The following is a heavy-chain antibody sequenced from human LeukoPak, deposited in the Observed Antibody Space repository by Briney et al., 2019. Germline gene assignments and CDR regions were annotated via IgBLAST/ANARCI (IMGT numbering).Heavy chain of an antibody. CDR2: IYYSGST. CDR1: GGSISSYY. Sequence: SETLSLTCTVSGGSISSYYWGWIRQPPGKGLEWIGSIYYSGSTYYNPSLKSRVTISVDTSKNQFSLKLSSVTAADTAVYYCARPAVLAAAGTPDAFDIWGQGTMVTVSS. D-gene: IGHD6-13*01. CDR3: ARPAVLAAAGTPDAFDI. J-gene: IGHJ3*02. V-gene: IGHV4-39*01.